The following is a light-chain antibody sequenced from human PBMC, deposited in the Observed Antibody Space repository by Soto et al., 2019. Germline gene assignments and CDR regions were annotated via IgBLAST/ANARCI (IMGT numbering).Light chain of an antibody. CDR3: LQDINYPCT. CDR2: GAS. V-gene: IGKV1-6*01. J-gene: IGKJ1*01. Sequence: AIQMTQSPSSLSASVGDRVTISCRASQGIGNALGWYQQKPGKAPKLLIYGASNLQSGVPPRFSGSGSGTDFTLAISSLQPEDSATYYCLQDINYPCTFGQGTKVEIK. CDR1: QGIGNA.